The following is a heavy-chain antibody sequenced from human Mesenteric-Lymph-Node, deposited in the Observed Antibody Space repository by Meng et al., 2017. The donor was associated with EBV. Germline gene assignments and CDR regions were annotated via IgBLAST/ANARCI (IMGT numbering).Heavy chain of an antibody. J-gene: IGHJ4*02. CDR2: VYYSGST. CDR1: GASISSSNW. D-gene: IGHD5-12*01. Sequence: QVQLQESGPGLVKPSGXLSLTCAVSGASISSSNWWTWVRQPPGKGLEWIGEVYYSGSTSYSRSLKNRVTISLDKSMNQFSLKLTSVTAADTAVYYCARFGYSGDNYFDYWGQGTLVTVSS. CDR3: ARFGYSGDNYFDY. V-gene: IGHV4-4*02.